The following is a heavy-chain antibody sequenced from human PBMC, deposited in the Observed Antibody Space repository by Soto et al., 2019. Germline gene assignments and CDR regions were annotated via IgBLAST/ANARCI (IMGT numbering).Heavy chain of an antibody. J-gene: IGHJ6*02. V-gene: IGHV3-15*07. Sequence: EVQLVESAGGLVKPGGSLRLSCVASGFSFNEAWMNWVRQAPGEGLEWVGRIKPSGGGGATDYAAPVQGRFTISRDDSKNALYLHMNSLRTEDTAIYYCTTGSVEGIWGQGTRVTVSS. CDR2: IKPSGGGGAT. CDR3: TTGSVEGI. CDR1: GFSFNEAW. D-gene: IGHD2-15*01.